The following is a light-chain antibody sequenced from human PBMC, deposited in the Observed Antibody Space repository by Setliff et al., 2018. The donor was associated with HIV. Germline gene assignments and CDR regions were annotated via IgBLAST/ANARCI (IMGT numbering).Light chain of an antibody. Sequence: QSVLTQPPSVSAAPGQKVTISCSGSSSNIGNNYVSWYQQLPGIAPKLLIYDNNKRPSGIPDRFSGSKSGTSATLGITGLQTGDEADYYCGTWDSSLSVVGFGGGTK. CDR1: SSNIGNNY. CDR2: DNN. CDR3: GTWDSSLSVVG. V-gene: IGLV1-51*01. J-gene: IGLJ2*01.